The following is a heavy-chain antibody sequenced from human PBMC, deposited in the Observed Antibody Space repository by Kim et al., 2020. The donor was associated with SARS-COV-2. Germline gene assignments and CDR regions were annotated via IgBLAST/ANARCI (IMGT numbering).Heavy chain of an antibody. J-gene: IGHJ5*02. CDR3: ARLPPRRPKGNWFDP. CDR1: GGSISSSSYY. Sequence: SETLSLTCTVSGGSISSSSYYWGWIRQPPGKGLEWIGSIYYSGSTYYNPSLKSRVTISVDTSKNQFSLKLSSVTAADTAVYYCARLPPRRPKGNWFDPWGQGTLVTVSS. V-gene: IGHV4-39*01. CDR2: IYYSGST.